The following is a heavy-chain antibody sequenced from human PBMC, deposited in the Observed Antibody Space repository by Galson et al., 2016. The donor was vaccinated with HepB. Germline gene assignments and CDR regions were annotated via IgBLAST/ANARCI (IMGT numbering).Heavy chain of an antibody. Sequence: SETLSLTCTVSGGSIGDYYWTWIRQPPGKGLEWIGYIYDFGSTDYNPSLNSRVTISVDTPKNQFSLKLRSVTAADTAVYYCARGGGGLQREGSYYFDNWGQGTLVAVSS. D-gene: IGHD5-24*01. V-gene: IGHV4-59*01. J-gene: IGHJ4*02. CDR2: IYDFGST. CDR1: GGSIGDYY. CDR3: ARGGGGLQREGSYYFDN.